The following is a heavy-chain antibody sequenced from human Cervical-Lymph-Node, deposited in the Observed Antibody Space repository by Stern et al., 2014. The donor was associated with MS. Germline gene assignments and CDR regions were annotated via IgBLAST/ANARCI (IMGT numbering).Heavy chain of an antibody. Sequence: QVTLKESGPTLVKPTQTLTLTCTFSGFSFNSTGVGVGWIRQPPGKALEWLAIIYWDDDKRYRPSLQSRLTIPKDPSKDQVVLTMTNLDPVDTATYFCAHRHGWLRAFDIWGQGTTVTVSS. CDR3: AHRHGWLRAFDI. V-gene: IGHV2-5*02. J-gene: IGHJ3*02. CDR2: IYWDDDK. CDR1: GFSFNSTGVG. D-gene: IGHD5-24*01.